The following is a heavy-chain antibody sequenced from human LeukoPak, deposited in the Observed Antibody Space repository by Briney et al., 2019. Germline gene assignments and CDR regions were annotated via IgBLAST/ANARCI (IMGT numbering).Heavy chain of an antibody. D-gene: IGHD4-17*01. V-gene: IGHV4-59*01. CDR3: VRSKSGTYGWFDP. CDR2: IYYTGST. J-gene: IGHJ5*02. Sequence: PSETLSLTCTVSGGSISGYYWSWIRQPPGKGLEWIGYIYYTGSTNYNPSFKSRVIISVDTSKNQFSLKVSSVTAADTAVYYCVRSKSGTYGWFDPWGQGTLVTVSS. CDR1: GGSISGYY.